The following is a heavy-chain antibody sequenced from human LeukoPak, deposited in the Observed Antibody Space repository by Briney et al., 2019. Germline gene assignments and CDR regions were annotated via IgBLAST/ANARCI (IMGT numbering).Heavy chain of an antibody. V-gene: IGHV3-21*06. CDR1: GFTFSSYS. Sequence: PGGSLRLSCAASGFTFSSYSMNWVRQAPGKGLEWVSSISSSSSYIYYADSVKGRFTISRDNAENSLYLQMNSLRAEDTAVYYCARAHTRYYDFWSASDYYFDYWGQGALVTVSS. CDR2: ISSSSSYI. D-gene: IGHD3-3*01. J-gene: IGHJ4*02. CDR3: ARAHTRYYDFWSASDYYFDY.